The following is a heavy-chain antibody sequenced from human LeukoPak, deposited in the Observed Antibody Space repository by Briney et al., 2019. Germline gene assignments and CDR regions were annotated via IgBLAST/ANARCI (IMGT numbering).Heavy chain of an antibody. CDR1: GGSISSHY. CDR2: IYYSGST. D-gene: IGHD6-13*01. J-gene: IGHJ4*02. Sequence: ETQSLTCTVSGGSISSHYWSWIRLPPGKGLEWVGYIYYSGSTDYNPTLQSRFSLSVDTSKNQLSLRLISVTAADTALNYWARHPTGRGGRWYFFDYWGQGIPGTVSS. V-gene: IGHV4-59*08. CDR3: ARHPTGRGGRWYFFDY.